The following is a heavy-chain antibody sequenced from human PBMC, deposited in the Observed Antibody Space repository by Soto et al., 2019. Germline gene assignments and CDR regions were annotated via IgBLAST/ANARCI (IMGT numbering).Heavy chain of an antibody. CDR2: IYWDDDK. CDR1: GFSLSTSGVG. V-gene: IGHV2-5*02. D-gene: IGHD6-13*01. J-gene: IGHJ3*02. Sequence: QITLKESGPTLVKPTQTLTLTCTFSGFSLSTSGVGVGWIRQPPGKALEWLALIYWDDDKRYSPSLKSRLTITKDTSKNHVVLTMTNMEPVDTATYYCAHRRIAAAINAFDIWGQGTMVTVSS. CDR3: AHRRIAAAINAFDI.